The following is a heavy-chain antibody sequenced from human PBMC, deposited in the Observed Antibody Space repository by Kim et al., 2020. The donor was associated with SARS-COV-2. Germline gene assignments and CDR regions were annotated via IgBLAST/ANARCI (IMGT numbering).Heavy chain of an antibody. Sequence: GGSLRLSCAASGFTFSSYGMHWVRQAPGKGLEWVAVISYDGSNKYYADSVKGRFTISRDNSKNTLYLQMNSLRAEDTAVYYCASDIVVVVAATPFDYWGQGTLVTVSS. CDR3: ASDIVVVVAATPFDY. CDR2: ISYDGSNK. D-gene: IGHD2-15*01. V-gene: IGHV3-33*05. J-gene: IGHJ4*02. CDR1: GFTFSSYG.